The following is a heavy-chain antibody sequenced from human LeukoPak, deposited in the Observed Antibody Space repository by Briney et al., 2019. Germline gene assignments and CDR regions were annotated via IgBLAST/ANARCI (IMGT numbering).Heavy chain of an antibody. D-gene: IGHD3-3*01. Sequence: PGGSLRLSCAASGFTFSDYYMSWIRQAPGKGLEWVSYISSSGSTIYYADPVKGRFTISRDNAKNSLYLKMNSLRAEDTAVYYCARDRAIFKGYFDYWGQGTLVTVSS. CDR3: ARDRAIFKGYFDY. CDR2: ISSSGSTI. V-gene: IGHV3-11*01. J-gene: IGHJ4*02. CDR1: GFTFSDYY.